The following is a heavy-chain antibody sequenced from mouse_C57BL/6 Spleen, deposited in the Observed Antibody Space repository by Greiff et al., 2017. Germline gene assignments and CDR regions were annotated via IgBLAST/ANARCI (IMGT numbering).Heavy chain of an antibody. V-gene: IGHV2-6-1*01. CDR3: ARHNPYYYGSSYWYFDV. D-gene: IGHD1-1*01. CDR1: GFSLTSYG. J-gene: IGHJ1*03. CDR2: IWSDGST. Sequence: QVQLKESGPGLVAPSQSLSITCTVSGFSLTSYGVHWVRQPPGKGLEWLVVIWSDGSTTYNSALKSRLSISKDNSKSQVFLKMNSLQTDDTAMYYCARHNPYYYGSSYWYFDVWGTGTTVTVSS.